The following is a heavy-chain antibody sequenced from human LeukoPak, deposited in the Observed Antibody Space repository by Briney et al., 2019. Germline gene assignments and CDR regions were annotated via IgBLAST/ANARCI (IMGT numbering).Heavy chain of an antibody. Sequence: PSETLSLTCAVYGGSFSGYYWSWIRQPPGKGLEWIGEINHSGRTNYNPSLKSRVTISVDTSKNQFSLKLSSVTAADTAVYYCARGRYYGSGSYPIRRGSYYFDYWGQGTLVTVSS. CDR2: INHSGRT. CDR1: GGSFSGYY. D-gene: IGHD3-10*01. J-gene: IGHJ4*02. V-gene: IGHV4-34*01. CDR3: ARGRYYGSGSYPIRRGSYYFDY.